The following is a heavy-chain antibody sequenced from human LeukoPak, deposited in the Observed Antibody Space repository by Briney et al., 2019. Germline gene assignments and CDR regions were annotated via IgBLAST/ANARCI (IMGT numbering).Heavy chain of an antibody. D-gene: IGHD6-13*01. CDR2: ISSSGSPI. J-gene: IGHJ4*02. CDR1: GFTFSSYE. V-gene: IGHV3-48*03. CDR3: ARTLAY. Sequence: PGGSLRLSCAASGFTFSSYEMNWVRQAPGKGLEWVSYISSSGSPIYYADSVKGRFTVSRDNAKKSLYLQMSSLRAEDTAVYYCARTLAYWGQGTLVAVSS.